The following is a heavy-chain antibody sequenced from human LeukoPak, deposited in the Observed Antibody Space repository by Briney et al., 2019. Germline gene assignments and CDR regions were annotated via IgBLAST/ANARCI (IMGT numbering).Heavy chain of an antibody. J-gene: IGHJ5*02. CDR3: AKPTAPFTIFGVEPFDP. Sequence: GGSLRLSCAASGFTFSSYAMSWVRQAPGKGLEWVSAISGSGGSTYYADSVKGRFTISRDNSKNTLYLQMNSLRAEDTAVYYCAKPTAPFTIFGVEPFDPWGQGTLVTVSS. V-gene: IGHV3-23*01. CDR1: GFTFSSYA. CDR2: ISGSGGST. D-gene: IGHD3-3*01.